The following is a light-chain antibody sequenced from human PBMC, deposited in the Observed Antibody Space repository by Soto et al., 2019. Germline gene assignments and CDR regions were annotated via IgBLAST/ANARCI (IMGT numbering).Light chain of an antibody. V-gene: IGLV2-11*01. Sequence: QSALTQPRSVSGSPGQSVTISCTGTSSDVGGHNGVSWYQQHPGKAPKLIIYDVNKRPSGVPDRFSGSKSGNTASLTISGLQTEDEADYYCCSYAGTYTFVVFGGGTKLTVL. CDR1: SSDVGGHNG. CDR3: CSYAGTYTFVV. J-gene: IGLJ2*01. CDR2: DVN.